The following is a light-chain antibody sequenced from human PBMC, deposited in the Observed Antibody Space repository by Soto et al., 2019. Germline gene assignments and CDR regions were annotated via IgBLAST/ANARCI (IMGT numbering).Light chain of an antibody. V-gene: IGKV3-15*01. Sequence: EIVMTQSPATLSVSPWERATLSCRASQSVSSNLAWYQQKPGQAPRLLIYGASTRATGIPARFSGSGSGTEFTLTISSLQSEDFAVYYCQQYNNWPITVGQGTRLEIK. J-gene: IGKJ5*01. CDR2: GAS. CDR3: QQYNNWPIT. CDR1: QSVSSN.